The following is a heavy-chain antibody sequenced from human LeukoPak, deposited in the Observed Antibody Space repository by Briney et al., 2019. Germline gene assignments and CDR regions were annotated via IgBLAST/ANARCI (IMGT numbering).Heavy chain of an antibody. CDR3: ARERRFGEFMDWFDP. CDR1: GYTFTSYG. J-gene: IGHJ5*02. D-gene: IGHD3-10*01. CDR2: ISAYNGNT. Sequence: ASVKVSCKASGYTFTSYGISWVRQAPGQGLEWMGWISAYNGNTNYAQKLQGRVTMTTDTSTSTAYMELRSPRSDDTAVYYCARERRFGEFMDWFDPWGQGTLVTVSS. V-gene: IGHV1-18*01.